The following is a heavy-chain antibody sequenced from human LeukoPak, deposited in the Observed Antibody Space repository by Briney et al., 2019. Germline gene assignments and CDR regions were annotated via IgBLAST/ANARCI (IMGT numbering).Heavy chain of an antibody. J-gene: IGHJ3*02. CDR3: ATTGLELLSADFAFDI. Sequence: ASAKVSCKVSGYTLTELSMHWVRQAPGKGLEWMGGFDPEDGETIYAQKFQGRVTMTEDTSTDTAYMELSSLRSEDTAVYYCATTGLELLSADFAFDIWGQGTMVTVSS. V-gene: IGHV1-24*01. CDR1: GYTLTELS. CDR2: FDPEDGET. D-gene: IGHD2-2*01.